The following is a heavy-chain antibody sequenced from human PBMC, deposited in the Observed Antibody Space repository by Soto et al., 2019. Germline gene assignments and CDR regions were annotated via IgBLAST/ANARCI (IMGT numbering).Heavy chain of an antibody. CDR2: ITYDGSNQ. D-gene: IGHD3-10*02. CDR3: ARLFGGYNENHDDECYI. V-gene: IGHV3-30-3*01. J-gene: IGHJ3*02. Sequence: QVQLVESGGGVVQPGRSLRLSCAGSGFSFSRFAIHWVRQAPGKGLEWVAVITYDGSNQYYADSVKGRFTVSRDKSKSTVYLQMNSLRREDTAVYYCARLFGGYNENHDDECYIWGRGTIVPVSS. CDR1: GFSFSRFA.